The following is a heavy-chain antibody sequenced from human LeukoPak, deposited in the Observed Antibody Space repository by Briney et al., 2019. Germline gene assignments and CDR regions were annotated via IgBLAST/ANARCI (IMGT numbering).Heavy chain of an antibody. J-gene: IGHJ1*01. CDR2: ISDSDGST. CDR1: GFTFSSYA. CDR3: AKKAEAYGDSETQH. V-gene: IGHV3-23*01. Sequence: GGSLRLSCAASGFTFSSYAMSWVRQAPGKGLEWVSAISDSDGSTYYADSVKGRFTISRDNSKNTLYLQMNSLRAEDTAVYYCAKKAEAYGDSETQHWGQGTLVTVSS. D-gene: IGHD4-17*01.